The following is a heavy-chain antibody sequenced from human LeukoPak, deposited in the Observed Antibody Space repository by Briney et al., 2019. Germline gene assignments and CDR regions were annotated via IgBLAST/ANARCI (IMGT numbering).Heavy chain of an antibody. V-gene: IGHV3-30*18. CDR2: ISYDGSNK. Sequence: GGSLRLSCAGSGFIFSTYGMHWVRQAPGKGLEWVALISYDGSNKDYADSVKGRFAISRDNSKNTLYLQMNSLRVEDTAVYYCAKDSGYSGGWYPDHWGQGTLVTVSS. CDR3: AKDSGYSGGWYPDH. D-gene: IGHD6-19*01. CDR1: GFIFSTYG. J-gene: IGHJ4*02.